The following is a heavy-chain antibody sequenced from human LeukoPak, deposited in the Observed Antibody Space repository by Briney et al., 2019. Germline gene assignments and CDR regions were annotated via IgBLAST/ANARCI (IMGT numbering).Heavy chain of an antibody. J-gene: IGHJ4*02. V-gene: IGHV1-2*02. CDR2: VNPSSGGT. D-gene: IGHD1-26*01. Sequence: ASVKVSCKTSGYTFTGYYIHWVRQAPGQGPEWMGLVNPSSGGTHYAQKFQGRVTMTRDTSISTAYMELSSLRSDDTGVYYCARDFSGSYDCWGRGTLVTVSS. CDR3: ARDFSGSYDC. CDR1: GYTFTGYY.